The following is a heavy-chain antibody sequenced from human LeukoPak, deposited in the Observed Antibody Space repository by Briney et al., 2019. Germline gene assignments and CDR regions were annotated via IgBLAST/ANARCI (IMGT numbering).Heavy chain of an antibody. V-gene: IGHV1-18*04. J-gene: IGHJ4*02. CDR3: ARDQRGYSSEHDY. CDR2: ISAYNGNT. D-gene: IGHD5-18*01. Sequence: ASVKVSCKASGYTFTGYYMHWVRQAPGQGLEWMGWISAYNGNTNYAQKLQGRLTMTTDTSTSTAYMELRSLRSDDTALYYCARDQRGYSSEHDYWGQGTLVTVSS. CDR1: GYTFTGYY.